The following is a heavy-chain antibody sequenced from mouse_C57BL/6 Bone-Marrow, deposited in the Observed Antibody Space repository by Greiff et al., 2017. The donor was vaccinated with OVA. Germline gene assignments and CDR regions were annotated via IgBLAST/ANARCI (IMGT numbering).Heavy chain of an antibody. Sequence: VQLQQSGPELVKPGASVKISCKASGYAFSSSWMNWVKQRPGKGLEWIGRIYPGDGDTNYNGKFKGKATLTADKSSSTAYMQLSSLTSEDSAVYFCARGYFDVWGTGTTLTVSS. V-gene: IGHV1-82*01. CDR3: ARGYFDV. CDR1: GYAFSSSW. CDR2: IYPGDGDT. J-gene: IGHJ1*03.